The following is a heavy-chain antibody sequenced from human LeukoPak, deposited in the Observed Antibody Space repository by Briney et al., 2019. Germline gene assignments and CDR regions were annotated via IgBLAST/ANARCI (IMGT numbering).Heavy chain of an antibody. Sequence: VESLRLSCAASGFSFTTYWMSWVRQAPGKGLEWVANIKQDGTEKYYVDSVKGRFTISRDNAKNSLYLQMNSLRVEDTAVYYCAKLAKYFYGSETYYFFEHWGQGTPVTASS. CDR2: IKQDGTEK. CDR1: GFSFTTYW. CDR3: AKLAKYFYGSETYYFFEH. V-gene: IGHV3-7*01. J-gene: IGHJ4*02. D-gene: IGHD3-10*01.